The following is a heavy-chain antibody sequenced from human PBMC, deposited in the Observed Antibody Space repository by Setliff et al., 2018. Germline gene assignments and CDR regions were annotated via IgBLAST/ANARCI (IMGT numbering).Heavy chain of an antibody. V-gene: IGHV3-15*07. D-gene: IGHD3-16*01. Sequence: GESLKISCAASGFTFSNAWMNWVRQAPGKGLEWVGRIKGKTDGLTTDYAAPVKGGFTISRDDSKNTLYLQMNSLKTEDTAVYYCTTDPSPTFGGVIGAAFDIWGQGTMVTVSS. CDR2: IKGKTDGLTT. J-gene: IGHJ3*02. CDR3: TTDPSPTFGGVIGAAFDI. CDR1: GFTFSNAW.